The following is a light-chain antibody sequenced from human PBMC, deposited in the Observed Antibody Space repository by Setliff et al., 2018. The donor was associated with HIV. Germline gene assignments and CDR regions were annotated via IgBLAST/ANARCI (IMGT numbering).Light chain of an antibody. J-gene: IGKJ1*01. CDR3: HQYNNWPRT. V-gene: IGKV3-15*01. CDR2: GAS. Sequence: ETVMTQSPPTLSVSPGERATLSCRASQSVGGNLAWYQQKPGQAPRLLIYGASTRAAGIPARFSGSGSGTEFTLAISSLQSEDFAIYYCHQYNNWPRTFGQWTKV. CDR1: QSVGGN.